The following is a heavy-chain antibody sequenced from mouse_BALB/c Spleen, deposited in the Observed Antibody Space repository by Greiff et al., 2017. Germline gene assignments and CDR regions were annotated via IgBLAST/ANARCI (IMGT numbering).Heavy chain of an antibody. J-gene: IGHJ2*01. Sequence: VQLQQSGAELVRPGASVTLSCKASGYSFTDYEMHWVKQTPVHGLEWIGAIDPETGGTAYNQKFKGKATLTADKSSSTAYMELRSLTSEDSAVYYCTIYYRLFDYWGQGTTLTVSS. CDR1: GYSFTDYE. CDR2: IDPETGGT. V-gene: IGHV1-15*01. D-gene: IGHD2-14*01. CDR3: TIYYRLFDY.